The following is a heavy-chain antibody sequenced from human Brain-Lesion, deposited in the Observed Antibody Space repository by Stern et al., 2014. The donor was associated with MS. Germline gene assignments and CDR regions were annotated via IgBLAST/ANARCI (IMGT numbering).Heavy chain of an antibody. J-gene: IGHJ4*02. Sequence: VQLVESGAEVKKPGASVKVSCKVSGYTLTELSMHWVRQAPRKGLEWMGGFDPEDGETIYAQKFQVRVPMTEDTSTDTAYMELSSLRSEDTAVYYCATLSPGAGGNYYRHFDYWGQGTLVTVSS. D-gene: IGHD1-26*01. CDR1: GYTLTELS. CDR2: FDPEDGET. V-gene: IGHV1-24*01. CDR3: ATLSPGAGGNYYRHFDY.